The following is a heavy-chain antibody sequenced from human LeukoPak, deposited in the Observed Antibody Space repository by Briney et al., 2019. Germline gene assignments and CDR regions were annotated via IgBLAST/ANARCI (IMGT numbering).Heavy chain of an antibody. CDR2: IYSGGTT. V-gene: IGHV3-53*01. Sequence: GGSLRLSCAASGFTLSEKYMSWVRQAPGMGLEWVSVIYSGGTTYYADSVRGRFTISRDNSKNTLSLQMNSLRAEDTAVYYCARAQYDSSGYSYYFDFWGQGTLVTVSS. CDR1: GFTLSEKY. J-gene: IGHJ4*02. D-gene: IGHD3-22*01. CDR3: ARAQYDSSGYSYYFDF.